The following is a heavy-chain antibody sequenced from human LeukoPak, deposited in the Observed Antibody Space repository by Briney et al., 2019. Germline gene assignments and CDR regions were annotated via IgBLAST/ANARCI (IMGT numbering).Heavy chain of an antibody. Sequence: GGSPRLSCAASGFTFSSYWMHWVRQAPGKGLVWVSRINSDGSSTSYADSVKGRFTISRDNAKNTLYLQMNSLRAEDTAVYYCARGGALAGGHFDSWGQGTLVSVSS. CDR1: GFTFSSYW. CDR2: INSDGSST. D-gene: IGHD4-23*01. J-gene: IGHJ4*02. V-gene: IGHV3-74*01. CDR3: ARGGALAGGHFDS.